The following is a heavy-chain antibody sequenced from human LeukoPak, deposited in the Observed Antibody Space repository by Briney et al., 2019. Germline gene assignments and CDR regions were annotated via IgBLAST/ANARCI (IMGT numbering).Heavy chain of an antibody. D-gene: IGHD3-10*01. CDR3: ATVLNYYASGSYYNWFDP. V-gene: IGHV1-69*13. J-gene: IGHJ5*02. Sequence: SVKVSCTASGGPFSNYVISWLRQAPGQGLEWLGGIIPRSGTSNYAQKFQGRVTITADESTSTAYMELSSLRSEDTAVYYCATVLNYYASGSYYNWFDPWGQGTLVTVSS. CDR1: GGPFSNYV. CDR2: IIPRSGTS.